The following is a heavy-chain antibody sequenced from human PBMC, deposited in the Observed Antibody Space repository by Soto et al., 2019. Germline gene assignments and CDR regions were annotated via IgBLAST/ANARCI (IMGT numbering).Heavy chain of an antibody. Sequence: SETLSLTCAVSGGSISSGGYSWSWIRQPPGKGLEWIGYIYHSGSTYYNPSLKSRVTISVDRSKNQFSLKLSSVTAADTAVYYCARMTSSGYHKPIDYWGQGTLVTVSS. CDR2: IYHSGST. D-gene: IGHD3-22*01. J-gene: IGHJ4*02. V-gene: IGHV4-30-2*01. CDR3: ARMTSSGYHKPIDY. CDR1: GGSISSGGYS.